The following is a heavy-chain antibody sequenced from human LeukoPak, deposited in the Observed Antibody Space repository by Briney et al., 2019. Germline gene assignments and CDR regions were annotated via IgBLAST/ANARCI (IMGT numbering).Heavy chain of an antibody. CDR2: INQDGSEK. V-gene: IGHV3-7*03. D-gene: IGHD2-2*02. CDR3: NTESHH. Sequence: GGSLRLSCAASGFNFGTHWMSWVRQAPGKGLEWVANINQDGSEKHYVDSVKGRFTISRDNAKNLLYLQMSSLRDEDTAVYYCNTESHHWGQGTLVTVSS. J-gene: IGHJ5*02. CDR1: GFNFGTHW.